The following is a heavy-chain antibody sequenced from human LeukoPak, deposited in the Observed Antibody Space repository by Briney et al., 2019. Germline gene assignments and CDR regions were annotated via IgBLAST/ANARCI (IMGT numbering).Heavy chain of an antibody. CDR1: GGSFNGYY. Sequence: SETLSLTCAVYGGSFNGYYWSWIRQPPGKGLEWIGEINHSGSTYYNPSLKSRVIISVDTSKKQLSLKLSSVTAADTAVYYCARRMVRGVKDLDPWGQGTLVTASS. CDR2: INHSGST. CDR3: ARRMVRGVKDLDP. J-gene: IGHJ5*02. D-gene: IGHD3-10*01. V-gene: IGHV4-34*01.